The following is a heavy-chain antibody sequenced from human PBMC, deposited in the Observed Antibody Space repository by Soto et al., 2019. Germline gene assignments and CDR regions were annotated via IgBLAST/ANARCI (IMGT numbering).Heavy chain of an antibody. D-gene: IGHD6-19*01. J-gene: IGHJ4*02. Sequence: GASVKVSCKASGYTFTGYYMHWVRQAPGQGLEWMGWINPNSGGTNYAQKFQGWVTMTRDTSISTAYMELSRLRSDDTAVYYCARGKQWLSYLFDYWGQGTLVTVSS. CDR2: INPNSGGT. CDR3: ARGKQWLSYLFDY. CDR1: GYTFTGYY. V-gene: IGHV1-2*04.